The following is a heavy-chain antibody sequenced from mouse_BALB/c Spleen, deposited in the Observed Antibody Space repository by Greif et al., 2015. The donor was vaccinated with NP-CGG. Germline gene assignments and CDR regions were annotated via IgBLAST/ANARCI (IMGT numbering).Heavy chain of an antibody. V-gene: IGHV1-7*01. J-gene: IGHJ3*01. Sequence: QVQLKESGAELAKPGASVKMSCKASGYTFTSYWMHWVKQRPGQGLEWIGYINPSTGYTEYNQKFKDKATLTADKSSSTAYMQLSSLTSEDSAVYYCARYGNPGAWFAYWGQGTLVTVSA. CDR1: GYTFTSYW. CDR3: ARYGNPGAWFAY. D-gene: IGHD2-1*01. CDR2: INPSTGYT.